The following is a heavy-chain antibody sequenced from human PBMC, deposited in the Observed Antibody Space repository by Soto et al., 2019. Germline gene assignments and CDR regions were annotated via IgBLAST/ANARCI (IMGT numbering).Heavy chain of an antibody. CDR2: INQDESAK. Sequence: GGSLRLSCVASGFTFSSKWMTWVRQAPGKGLEWVANINQDESAKYYVDSVRGRFTISRDNAKNSLYLQMSSLRADDTAVYYCARSSSRSLDHWCQGTLVTVSS. CDR3: ARSSSRSLDH. J-gene: IGHJ4*02. D-gene: IGHD3-3*01. V-gene: IGHV3-7*01. CDR1: GFTFSSKW.